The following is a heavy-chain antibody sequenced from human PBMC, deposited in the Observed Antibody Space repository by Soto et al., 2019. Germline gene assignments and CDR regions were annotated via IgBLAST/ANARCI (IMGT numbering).Heavy chain of an antibody. J-gene: IGHJ4*02. Sequence: QVQLVQSGAEVKKPGASVKVSCKASGYTFTGYYMHWVRQAPGQGLEWTGWINPNSGGTNYAQKFQGWVTMTRDTSISTAYMELSRLRSDDTAVYYCARDDVWSGYPLGYWGQGTLVTVSS. V-gene: IGHV1-2*04. CDR2: INPNSGGT. CDR3: ARDDVWSGYPLGY. D-gene: IGHD3-3*01. CDR1: GYTFTGYY.